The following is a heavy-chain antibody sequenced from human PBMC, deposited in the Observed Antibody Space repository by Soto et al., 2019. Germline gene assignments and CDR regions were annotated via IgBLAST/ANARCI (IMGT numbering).Heavy chain of an antibody. CDR2: ISGSGGST. CDR3: AKVPNPSMVRGVIIGFDY. Sequence: GWSLRLSCAASVFTFISYAMSWVRQAPGKGLEWVSAISGSGGSTYYADSVKGRFTISRDNSKNTLYLQMNSLRAEDTAVYYCAKVPNPSMVRGVIIGFDYWGQGTLVTVSS. J-gene: IGHJ4*02. V-gene: IGHV3-23*01. D-gene: IGHD3-10*01. CDR1: VFTFISYA.